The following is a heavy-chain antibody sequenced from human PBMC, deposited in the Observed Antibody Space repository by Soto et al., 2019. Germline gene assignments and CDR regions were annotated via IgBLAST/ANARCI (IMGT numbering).Heavy chain of an antibody. CDR1: GGSISSSSYY. Sequence: SETLSLTCTVSGGSISSSSYYWGWIRQPPGKGLEWIGSIYYSGSTYYNPSLKSRVTISVDTSKNQFSLKLSSVTAADTAVYYCAPLLSYDILTGYYGLNYMDVWGKGTTVTVSS. CDR3: APLLSYDILTGYYGLNYMDV. V-gene: IGHV4-39*01. D-gene: IGHD3-9*01. J-gene: IGHJ6*03. CDR2: IYYSGST.